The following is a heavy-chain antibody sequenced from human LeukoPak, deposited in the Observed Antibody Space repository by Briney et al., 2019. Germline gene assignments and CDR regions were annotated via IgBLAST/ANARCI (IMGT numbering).Heavy chain of an antibody. Sequence: GGSLRLSRAASGFTFSSYAMSLVRQAPGTGLEWVSSIGGSGVHTPYADSVKGRFPISRDNSKNTLYLQMNSLRAEGTAIYYCAKDYGGNPFDYWGQGTLVTVSS. D-gene: IGHD4-23*01. CDR1: GFTFSSYA. J-gene: IGHJ4*02. CDR3: AKDYGGNPFDY. V-gene: IGHV3-23*01. CDR2: IGGSGVHT.